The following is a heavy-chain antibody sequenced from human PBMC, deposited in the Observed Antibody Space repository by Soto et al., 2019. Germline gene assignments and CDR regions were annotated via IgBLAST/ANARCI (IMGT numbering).Heavy chain of an antibody. CDR3: GWDGVVSTPLGWFDP. V-gene: IGHV1-2*06. CDR1: GYTFIGYY. D-gene: IGHD2-15*01. Sequence: QVQLVQSGAEVKKPGASVKVSCKASGYTFIGYYIHWVRQAPGQGLEWMGRINPRSGDTTYAQKFQGRLTMTRDTSISTAYMELSSMRSDDTAVYYGGWDGVVSTPLGWFDPWGQGPLVTVSS. J-gene: IGHJ5*02. CDR2: INPRSGDT.